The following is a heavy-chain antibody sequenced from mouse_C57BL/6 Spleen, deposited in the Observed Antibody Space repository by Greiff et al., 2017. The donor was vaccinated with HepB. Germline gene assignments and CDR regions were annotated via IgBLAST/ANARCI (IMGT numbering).Heavy chain of an antibody. J-gene: IGHJ3*01. Sequence: VQLQQSGPGMVKPSQSLSLTCTVTGYSITSGYDWHWIRHFPGNKLEWMGYISYSGSTNYNPSLKSRISITHDTSKNHFFLKLNSVTTEDTATYYCARGAAPSWFAYWGQGTLVTVSA. CDR1: GYSITSGYD. V-gene: IGHV3-1*01. CDR3: ARGAAPSWFAY. CDR2: ISYSGST.